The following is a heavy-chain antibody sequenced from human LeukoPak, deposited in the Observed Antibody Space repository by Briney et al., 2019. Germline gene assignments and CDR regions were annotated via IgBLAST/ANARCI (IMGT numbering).Heavy chain of an antibody. V-gene: IGHV4-39*01. Sequence: SETLSLTCTVSGGSISSSAYYWGWIRQPPGKGLEWIGNIYHSGTTYYNPSLKGRVTISVDTSKNQFSLKLYSVTAADTAVYYCARKEIYPTWFDPWGQGTLVTVSS. J-gene: IGHJ5*02. CDR2: IYHSGTT. CDR1: GGSISSSAYY. CDR3: ARKEIYPTWFDP.